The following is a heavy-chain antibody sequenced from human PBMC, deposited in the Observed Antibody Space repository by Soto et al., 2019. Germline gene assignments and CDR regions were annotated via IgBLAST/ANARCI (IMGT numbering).Heavy chain of an antibody. Sequence: QVQLQESGPGLVKPSETLSLTCTVSGGSISSYYWSWIRQPPGKGLEWIGYIYYSGSTNYNPSLKTRVRISVDTSENESSLKLSSVTAADTAVYYCARQGPSGMDVWGQGTTVTVSS. CDR3: ARQGPSGMDV. CDR1: GGSISSYY. CDR2: IYYSGST. V-gene: IGHV4-59*08. J-gene: IGHJ6*02.